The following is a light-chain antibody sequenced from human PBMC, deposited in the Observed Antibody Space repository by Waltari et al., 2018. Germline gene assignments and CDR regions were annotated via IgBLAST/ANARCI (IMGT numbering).Light chain of an antibody. CDR1: QGISNW. V-gene: IGKV1D-16*01. CDR2: AAS. CDR3: QQYGSYPRT. Sequence: DIQMAQSPSSLSASVGDRVTITCQASQGISNWLAWYQQKPGKAPKLLIYAASSLQSGVPSRFSGSGSGTEVTLTISNLQPEDFATYYCQQYGSYPRTFGQGTKVEIK. J-gene: IGKJ1*01.